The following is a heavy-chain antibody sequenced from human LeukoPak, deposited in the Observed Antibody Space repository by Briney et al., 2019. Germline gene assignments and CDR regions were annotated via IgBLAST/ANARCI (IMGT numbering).Heavy chain of an antibody. CDR1: GGSISSYY. J-gene: IGHJ4*02. D-gene: IGHD6-6*01. CDR2: IYHSGST. Sequence: PSETLSLTCTVSGGSISSYYWSWVRQPPGKGLEWIGEIYHSGSTNYNPSLKSRVTISVDKSKNQFSLKLSSVTAADTAVYYCARDRSSSIWGQGTLVTVSS. V-gene: IGHV4-4*02. CDR3: ARDRSSSI.